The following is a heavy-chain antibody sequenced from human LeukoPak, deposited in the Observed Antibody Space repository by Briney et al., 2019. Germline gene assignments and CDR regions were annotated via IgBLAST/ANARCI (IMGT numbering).Heavy chain of an antibody. V-gene: IGHV4-34*01. CDR1: GGSFSGYY. CDR3: ARGQALWLGALSVPQSLDY. J-gene: IGHJ4*02. D-gene: IGHD3-10*01. CDR2: INHSGST. Sequence: SETLSLTCAVYGGSFSGYYWSWIRQPPGKGLEWIGEINHSGSTNYNPSLKSRVTISVDTSKNQFSLKLTSVTAADTAVYYCARGQALWLGALSVPQSLDYWGQGTLITVSS.